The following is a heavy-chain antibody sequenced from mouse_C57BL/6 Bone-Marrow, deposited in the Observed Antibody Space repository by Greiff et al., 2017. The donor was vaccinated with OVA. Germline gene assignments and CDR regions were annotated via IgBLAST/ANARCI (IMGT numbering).Heavy chain of an antibody. CDR2: ISNLAYSI. V-gene: IGHV5-15*01. D-gene: IGHD1-1*01. CDR1: GFTFSDYG. J-gene: IGHJ4*01. CDR3: ARFSIYYYGSDAMDY. Sequence: EVKLVESGGGLVQPGGSLKLSCAASGFTFSDYGMAWVRQAPRKGPEWVAFISNLAYSIYYADTVTGRFTISIENAKNTLYLEMSSLRSEDTAMYYCARFSIYYYGSDAMDYWGQGTSVTVSS.